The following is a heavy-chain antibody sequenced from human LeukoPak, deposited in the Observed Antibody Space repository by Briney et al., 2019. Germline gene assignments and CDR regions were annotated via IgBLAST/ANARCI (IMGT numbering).Heavy chain of an antibody. CDR2: INPNSGGT. CDR3: ASVGYCSSTSCYYYYYYMDV. V-gene: IGHV1-2*02. CDR1: GYTFTGYY. Sequence: ASVKVSCKASGYTFTGYYMHWLRQAPGQGPEWMGWINPNSGGTNYAHKFPGRVTITRDTSISTAYLELSRLRSDDTAVYYCASVGYCSSTSCYYYYYYMDVWGKGTTVTVSS. D-gene: IGHD2-2*01. J-gene: IGHJ6*03.